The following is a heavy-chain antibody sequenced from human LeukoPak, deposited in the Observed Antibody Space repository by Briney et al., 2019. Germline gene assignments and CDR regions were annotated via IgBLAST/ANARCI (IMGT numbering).Heavy chain of an antibody. J-gene: IGHJ4*02. CDR1: GYTFTSYY. V-gene: IGHV1-46*01. D-gene: IGHD6-6*01. CDR2: INPSGGST. Sequence: ASVKVSCKASGYTFTSYYMHWVRQAPGQGPEWMGIINPSGGSTSYAQKFQGRVTMTRDTSTSTVYVELSSLRSEDTAVYYCARERSIAARHFVYWGQGTLVTVSS. CDR3: ARERSIAARHFVY.